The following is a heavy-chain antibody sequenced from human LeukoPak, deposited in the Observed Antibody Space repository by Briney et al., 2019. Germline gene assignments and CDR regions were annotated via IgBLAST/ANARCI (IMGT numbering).Heavy chain of an antibody. CDR1: GFNFDDYG. V-gene: IGHV3-9*01. D-gene: IGHD3-9*01. CDR2: ISWNSASI. CDR3: ARARYSDY. J-gene: IGHJ4*02. Sequence: GRSLRLSCAASGFNFDDYGMHWVRLAPGKGLEWVSGISWNSASIDYADSVKGRFTISRDNARKSLYLQMNSLRAEDTAVYYCARARYSDYWGQGTLVTVSS.